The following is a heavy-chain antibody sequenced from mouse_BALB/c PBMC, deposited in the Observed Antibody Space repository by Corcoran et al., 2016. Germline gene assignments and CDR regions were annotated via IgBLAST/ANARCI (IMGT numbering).Heavy chain of an antibody. D-gene: IGHD4-1*02. CDR1: GYTFTNYG. CDR2: INTYTGEP. V-gene: IGHV9-3-1*01. Sequence: EENGPELKKPGETVKISCKASGYTFTNYGMNWVKQAPGKGLKWMGWINTYTGEPTYADDFKGRFAFSLETSASTAYLQINNLKHEDTATYFCARVNWDEGFAYWGQGTLVTVSA. J-gene: IGHJ3*01. CDR3: ARVNWDEGFAY.